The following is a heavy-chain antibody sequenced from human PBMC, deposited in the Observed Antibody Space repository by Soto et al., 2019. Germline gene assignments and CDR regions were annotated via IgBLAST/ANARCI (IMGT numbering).Heavy chain of an antibody. CDR1: GFTFSSYG. V-gene: IGHV3-30*18. CDR3: AKAESIAVAGRDYYYGMDV. D-gene: IGHD6-19*01. J-gene: IGHJ6*02. CDR2: ISYDGSNK. Sequence: GGSLRLSCAASGFTFSSYGMHWVHQAPGKGLEWVAVISYDGSNKYYADSVKGRFTISRDNSKNTLYLQMNSLRAEDTAVYYCAKAESIAVAGRDYYYGMDVWGQGTTVTVSS.